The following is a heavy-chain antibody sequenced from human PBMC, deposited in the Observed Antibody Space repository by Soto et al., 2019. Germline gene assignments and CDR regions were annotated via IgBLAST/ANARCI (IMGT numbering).Heavy chain of an antibody. J-gene: IGHJ4*02. D-gene: IGHD3-22*01. CDR2: ISSSSSYI. Sequence: GGSLRLSSAASGFTFSSYSMNWVRQAPGKGLEWVSSISSSSSYIYYADSVKGRFTISRDNAKNSLYLQMNSLRAEDTAVYYCARESPYYYDSSGYWPVDYWGQGTLVTVSS. V-gene: IGHV3-21*01. CDR3: ARESPYYYDSSGYWPVDY. CDR1: GFTFSSYS.